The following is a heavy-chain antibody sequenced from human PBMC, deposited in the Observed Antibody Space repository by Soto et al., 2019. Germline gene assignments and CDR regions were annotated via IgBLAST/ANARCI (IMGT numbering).Heavy chain of an antibody. CDR3: ARDNILTGYYNDEYYYYYGMDV. CDR1: GGSFSGYY. V-gene: IGHV4-34*01. CDR2: INHSGST. D-gene: IGHD3-9*01. J-gene: IGHJ6*02. Sequence: ETLSLTCAVYGGSFSGYYWSWIRQPPGKGLEWIGEINHSGSTNYNPSLKSRVTISVDMSKNQFSLKLSSVTAADTAVYYCARDNILTGYYNDEYYYYYGMDVWGQGTTVTVSS.